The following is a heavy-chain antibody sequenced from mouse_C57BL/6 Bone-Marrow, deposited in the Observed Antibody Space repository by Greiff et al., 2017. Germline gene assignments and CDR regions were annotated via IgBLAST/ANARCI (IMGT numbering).Heavy chain of an antibody. Sequence: LVESGPELVKPGASVKISCKASGYAFSSSWMNWVKQRPGKGLEWIGRIYPGDGDTNYNGKFKGKATLTADKSSSTAYMQLSSLTSEDSAVYFCARGGDDYGYFDVWGTGTTVTVAS. J-gene: IGHJ1*03. CDR3: ARGGDDYGYFDV. V-gene: IGHV1-82*01. CDR1: GYAFSSSW. CDR2: IYPGDGDT. D-gene: IGHD2-4*01.